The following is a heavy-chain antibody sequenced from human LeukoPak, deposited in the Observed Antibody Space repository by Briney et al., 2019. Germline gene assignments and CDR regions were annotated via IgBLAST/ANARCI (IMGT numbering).Heavy chain of an antibody. CDR1: GYTFTSYA. CDR3: ARSIAARFPFDY. J-gene: IGHJ4*02. CDR2: INPNSGGT. D-gene: IGHD6-6*01. Sequence: ASVKVSCKASGYTFTSYAMHWVRQAPGQGLEWMGWINPNSGGTNYAQKFQGRVTMTRDTSISTAYMELSRLRSDDTAVYYCARSIAARFPFDYWGQGTLVTVSS. V-gene: IGHV1-2*02.